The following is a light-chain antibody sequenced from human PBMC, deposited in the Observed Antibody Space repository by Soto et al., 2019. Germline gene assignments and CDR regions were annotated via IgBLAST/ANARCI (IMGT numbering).Light chain of an antibody. CDR1: QRILYSSNNKNY. CDR2: WAS. V-gene: IGKV4-1*01. Sequence: DIVMTQSPHSLAVSLGEMATINCKSSQRILYSSNNKNYLAWYQQKPGQPPKLLLSWASTRESGVPDRFSGSGSGTDFTLSISGLQAEDVAIYYCQQYYVTPPTFGQGTKVEIK. J-gene: IGKJ1*01. CDR3: QQYYVTPPT.